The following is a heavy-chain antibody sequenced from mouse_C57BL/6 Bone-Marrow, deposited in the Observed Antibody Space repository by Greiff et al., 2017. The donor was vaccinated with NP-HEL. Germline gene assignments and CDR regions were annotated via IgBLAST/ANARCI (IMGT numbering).Heavy chain of an antibody. CDR2: IDPSDSYT. D-gene: IGHD2-4*01. V-gene: IGHV1-50*01. CDR3: ARKFDYDPYYAMDY. J-gene: IGHJ4*01. Sequence: VQLQQSGAELVKPGASMKLSCKASGYTFTSYWLQWVKQRPGQGLEWIGEIDPSDSYTNYNQKFKGKATLTVDTSSSTAYMQRSSLTSEDSAVYYCARKFDYDPYYAMDYWGQGTSVTVSS. CDR1: GYTFTSYW.